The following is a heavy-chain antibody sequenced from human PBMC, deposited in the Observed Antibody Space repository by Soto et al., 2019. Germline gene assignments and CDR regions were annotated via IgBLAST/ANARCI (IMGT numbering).Heavy chain of an antibody. J-gene: IGHJ4*02. Sequence: QVQLVESGGGVVQPGRSLRLSCAASGFTFSIYAMHWVRQAPGKGLEWVAVISFDGSNKYYADSVKGRFTISRDNSQNTLYLQMNSLRAEDTAVYYCANLIVGPKTAEYWGQGTLVTVSS. D-gene: IGHD1-26*01. CDR1: GFTFSIYA. CDR2: ISFDGSNK. CDR3: ANLIVGPKTAEY. V-gene: IGHV3-30*18.